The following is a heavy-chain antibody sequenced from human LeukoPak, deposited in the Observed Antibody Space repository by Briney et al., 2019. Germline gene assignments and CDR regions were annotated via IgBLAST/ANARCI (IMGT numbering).Heavy chain of an antibody. D-gene: IGHD3-22*01. CDR3: ARCSPSRTNSNSYYFDTTKKNAFDI. CDR2: ISAYSGEK. Sequence: ASVKVSCKPSGYTFNNYGITWVRQAPGQGLEWMGWISAYSGEKDYAQKFQDRVTMTTDTTTKTAYMELRNLKSDDTAFYYCARCSPSRTNSNSYYFDTTKKNAFDIWRQGTRVTVSS. V-gene: IGHV1-18*04. CDR1: GYTFNNYG. J-gene: IGHJ3*02.